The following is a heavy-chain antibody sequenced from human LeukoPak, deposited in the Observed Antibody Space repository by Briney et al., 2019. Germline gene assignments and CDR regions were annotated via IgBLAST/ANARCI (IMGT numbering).Heavy chain of an antibody. J-gene: IGHJ4*02. CDR2: IYYSGST. CDR1: GGSISSYY. CDR3: ARGPLSKWAATTLDY. Sequence: SETLSLTCTVSGGSISSYYWSWIRQPPGKGLEWIGYIYYSGSTNYNPSLKSRVTISVDTSKNQFSLKLSSVTAADTAVYYCARGPLSKWAATTLDYWGQGTLVTVSS. V-gene: IGHV4-59*01. D-gene: IGHD1-26*01.